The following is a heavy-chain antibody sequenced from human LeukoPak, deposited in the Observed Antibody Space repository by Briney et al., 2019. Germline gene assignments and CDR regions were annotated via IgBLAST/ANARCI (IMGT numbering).Heavy chain of an antibody. V-gene: IGHV3-9*01. CDR1: GFTFDDYA. D-gene: IGHD1-14*01. CDR2: ISWNSGSI. Sequence: SGGSLRLSCAASGFTFDDYAMHWVRQAPGKGLEWVSGISWNSGSIGYADSVKGRFTISRDNAKNSLYLQMNSLRAEDTAVYYCARVETGTLNDAFDIWGQGTMVTVSS. J-gene: IGHJ3*02. CDR3: ARVETGTLNDAFDI.